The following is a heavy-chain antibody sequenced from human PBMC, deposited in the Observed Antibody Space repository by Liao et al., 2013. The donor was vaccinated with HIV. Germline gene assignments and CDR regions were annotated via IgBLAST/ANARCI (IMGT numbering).Heavy chain of an antibody. V-gene: IGHV4-4*07. Sequence: QVQLQESGPGLVKPSETLSLTCTVSGGSISSYYWNWIRQPAGKGLEWIGRIFPSGSTNYNPSLKSRVTMSIDTSKNQFSLKLNSVTAADTAVYYCARGNNYYDRSGYLNYWGQGTLVTVSS. CDR3: ARGNNYYDRSGYLNY. J-gene: IGHJ4*02. CDR2: IFPSGST. D-gene: IGHD3-22*01. CDR1: GGSISSYY.